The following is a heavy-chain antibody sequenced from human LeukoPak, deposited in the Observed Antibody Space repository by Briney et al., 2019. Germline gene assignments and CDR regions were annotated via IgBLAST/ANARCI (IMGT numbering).Heavy chain of an antibody. D-gene: IGHD5-12*01. CDR1: GFTFSSYS. CDR3: ARDRGEYYMDV. J-gene: IGHJ6*03. CDR2: ISSSSSYI. V-gene: IGHV3-21*01. Sequence: PGGSLRLSCAASGFTFSSYSMTWVRQAPGKGLEWVSSISSSSSYIYYADSVKGRFTISRDNAKNSLYLQMNSLRAKDTAVYYCARDRGEYYMDVWGKGTTVTVSS.